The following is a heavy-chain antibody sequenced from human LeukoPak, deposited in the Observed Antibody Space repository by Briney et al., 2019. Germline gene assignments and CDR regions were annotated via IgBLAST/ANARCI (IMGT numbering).Heavy chain of an antibody. CDR1: GYTFTSYY. D-gene: IGHD3-3*01. V-gene: IGHV1-46*01. Sequence: ASVKVSCKASGYTFTSYYMHWVRQAPGQGLEWMGIINPSGGSTSYAQKFQGRVTMTRDTSTSTVYMELSSLRSEDTAVYYCARGKALELRFLEWFDAFDIWGQGTMVTVSS. CDR2: INPSGGST. J-gene: IGHJ3*02. CDR3: ARGKALELRFLEWFDAFDI.